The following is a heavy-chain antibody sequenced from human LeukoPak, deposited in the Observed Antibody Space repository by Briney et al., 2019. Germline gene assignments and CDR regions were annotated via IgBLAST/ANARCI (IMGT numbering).Heavy chain of an antibody. CDR1: GFTFSSYA. CDR3: AKDYGGNSWYFDY. V-gene: IGHV3-64*01. Sequence: PGGSLRLSCAASGFTFSSYAMHWVRQAPGKGLEYVSAISSNGCSKYYANSVKGRFTISRDNSKNTLYLQMGSLRAEDMAVYYCAKDYGGNSWYFDYWGQGTLVTVSS. D-gene: IGHD4-23*01. J-gene: IGHJ4*02. CDR2: ISSNGCSK.